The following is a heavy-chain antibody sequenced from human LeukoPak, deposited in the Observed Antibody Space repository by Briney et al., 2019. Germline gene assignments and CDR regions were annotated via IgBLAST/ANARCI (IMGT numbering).Heavy chain of an antibody. D-gene: IGHD2-2*01. J-gene: IGHJ4*02. Sequence: GGSLRLSCAASGFTFSSYGMHWVRQAPGKGLEWVAVIWYDGSNIHYPDSVKGRFTISRDISTDTLWLQMDSLRTEDTAVYYCAKGPLRGTAAAIDYWGQGTLVTVSS. CDR3: AKGPLRGTAAAIDY. V-gene: IGHV3-30*02. CDR1: GFTFSSYG. CDR2: IWYDGSNI.